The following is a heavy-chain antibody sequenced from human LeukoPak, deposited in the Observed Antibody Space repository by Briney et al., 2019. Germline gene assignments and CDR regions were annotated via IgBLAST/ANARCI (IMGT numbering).Heavy chain of an antibody. V-gene: IGHV4-61*02. CDR2: IYPSGNT. D-gene: IGHD2-2*01. Sequence: PSETLSLTCTVSGGSISSGSYYWSWVRQPAGKGLEWIGRIYPSGNTNYNPSLKSRVTISVDTSKNHFSLKLSSVTAADSAVYYCASASTYSSSWEGDFDYWGQGALVTVSS. CDR1: GGSISSGSYY. CDR3: ASASTYSSSWEGDFDY. J-gene: IGHJ4*02.